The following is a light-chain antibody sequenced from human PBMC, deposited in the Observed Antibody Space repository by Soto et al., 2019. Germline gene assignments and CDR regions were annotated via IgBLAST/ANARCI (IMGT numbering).Light chain of an antibody. CDR3: QQYGSSPYS. V-gene: IGKV3-20*01. CDR2: GAS. CDR1: QSVRSSY. Sequence: EIVLTQSPGTLSLSPGERATLSCRASQSVRSSYLAWYQQKPGQAPRLLIYGASSRATGIPDSFSGSGSGKDFPLTISRLEPEDFAVYYCQQYGSSPYSFGQGTKLEIK. J-gene: IGKJ2*03.